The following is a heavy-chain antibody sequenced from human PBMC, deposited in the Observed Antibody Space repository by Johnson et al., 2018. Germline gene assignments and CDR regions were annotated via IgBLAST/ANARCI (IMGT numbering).Heavy chain of an antibody. CDR3: AKPAFDDAFDI. Sequence: VQLVESGGGLVKPGGSLRLSCAASGFTFSSYALSWVRQAPGKVLEWVSGISHDGGSTYYADSVKGRFTISRDSSKHTVHLQMNSLRAEDTAIYYCAKPAFDDAFDIWGQGTMVIVSS. J-gene: IGHJ3*02. CDR1: GFTFSSYA. D-gene: IGHD2-2*01. V-gene: IGHV3-23*04. CDR2: ISHDGGST.